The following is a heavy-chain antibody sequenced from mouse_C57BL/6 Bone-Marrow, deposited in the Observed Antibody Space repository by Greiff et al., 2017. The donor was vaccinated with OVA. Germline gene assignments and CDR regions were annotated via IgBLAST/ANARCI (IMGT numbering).Heavy chain of an antibody. Sequence: GGGLVQPKGSLKLSCAASGLSFNTYAMNWVRQAPGKGLEWVARIRSKSNNYATYYADSVKDRFTISRDDSESMLYLQMNNLKTEDTAMYYCVRHGYYAMDYWGQGTSVTVSS. V-gene: IGHV10-1*01. CDR3: VRHGYYAMDY. J-gene: IGHJ4*01. CDR1: GLSFNTYA. CDR2: IRSKSNNYAT.